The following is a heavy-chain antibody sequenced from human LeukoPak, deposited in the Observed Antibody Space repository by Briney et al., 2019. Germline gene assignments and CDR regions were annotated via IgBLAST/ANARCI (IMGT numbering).Heavy chain of an antibody. D-gene: IGHD3-22*01. CDR3: ARAFTYYYDSSGYYYDY. V-gene: IGHV3-53*04. CDR2: IYSGGST. J-gene: IGHJ4*02. Sequence: GGSLRLSCAASGFTFSSNYMSWVRQAPGKGLEWVSVIYSGGSTYYADSVKGRFTISRHNSKNTLYLQMNSLRAEDTAVYYCARAFTYYYDSSGYYYDYWGQGTLVTVSS. CDR1: GFTFSSNY.